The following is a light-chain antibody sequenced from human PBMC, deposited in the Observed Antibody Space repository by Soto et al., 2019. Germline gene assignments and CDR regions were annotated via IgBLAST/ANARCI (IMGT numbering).Light chain of an antibody. CDR1: QSISSY. V-gene: IGKV1-39*01. CDR2: AAS. Sequence: DIQMPQSPSSLSASVGDRVTITCRASQSISSYLNWYQQKPGKAPKLLIFAASSLHSGVPSRFSGSGSGTDFALSINTLQPEDVATYYCQHSNSFPWTFGQGTKVDIK. J-gene: IGKJ1*01. CDR3: QHSNSFPWT.